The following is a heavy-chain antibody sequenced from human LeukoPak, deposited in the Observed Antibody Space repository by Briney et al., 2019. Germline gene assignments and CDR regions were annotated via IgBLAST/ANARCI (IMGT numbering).Heavy chain of an antibody. Sequence: SETLSLTCAVYGGSFSGYYWSWIRQPPGKGLEWIGEINHSGSTNYNPSLKSRVTISVDTSKNQFSLKLSSVTAADTAVYYCARVLPYYYGSGSYVFDYWGQGTLVTVSS. J-gene: IGHJ4*02. CDR3: ARVLPYYYGSGSYVFDY. V-gene: IGHV4-34*01. CDR2: INHSGST. CDR1: GGSFSGYY. D-gene: IGHD3-10*01.